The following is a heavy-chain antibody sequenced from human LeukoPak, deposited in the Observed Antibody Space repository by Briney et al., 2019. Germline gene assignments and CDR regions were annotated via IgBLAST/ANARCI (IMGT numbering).Heavy chain of an antibody. Sequence: GESLKISCKGSGYSFTSYWIGWVRQMPGKGLEWMGIIYPGDSDTRYSPSFQGQVTISADKSISTAYLQWSSLKASDTAMYYCARLAYYDILTGYYKHFDYWGQGTLVTVSS. CDR2: IYPGDSDT. J-gene: IGHJ4*02. CDR3: ARLAYYDILTGYYKHFDY. CDR1: GYSFTSYW. V-gene: IGHV5-51*01. D-gene: IGHD3-9*01.